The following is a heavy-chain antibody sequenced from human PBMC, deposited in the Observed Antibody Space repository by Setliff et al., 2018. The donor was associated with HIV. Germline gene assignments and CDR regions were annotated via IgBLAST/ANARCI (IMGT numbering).Heavy chain of an antibody. CDR2: IHPIDSDI. V-gene: IGHV5-51*01. D-gene: IGHD1-1*01. CDR1: GYSFTSYW. Sequence: GESLKISCQGSGYSFTSYWIGWVRQMPEKGLEWMGIIHPIDSDIRYNPSFQGQVTISADKSISTAYLQWSSLKTSDTAMYYCARRALGGYNWNVQLDAFDIWGQGTMVTVSS. J-gene: IGHJ3*02. CDR3: ARRALGGYNWNVQLDAFDI.